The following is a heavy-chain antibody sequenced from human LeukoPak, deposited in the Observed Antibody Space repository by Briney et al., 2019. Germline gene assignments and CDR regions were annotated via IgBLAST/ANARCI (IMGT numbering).Heavy chain of an antibody. V-gene: IGHV4-4*02. CDR2: IYHSGSS. CDR3: ASSCSGGSCSNLFDY. CDR1: GGSISSSDW. D-gene: IGHD2-15*01. Sequence: SETLSLTCAVSGGSISSSDWWSWVRQPPGKGLEWIGEIYHSGSSNYNPSLKSRVAISVDKSKNQFSLKLSSVTAADTAVYYCASSCSGGSCSNLFDYWGQGTLVTVSS. J-gene: IGHJ4*02.